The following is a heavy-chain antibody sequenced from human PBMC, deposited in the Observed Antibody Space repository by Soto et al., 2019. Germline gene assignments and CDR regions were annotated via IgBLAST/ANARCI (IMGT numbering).Heavy chain of an antibody. CDR1: GCTFINYD. D-gene: IGHD5-18*01. CDR2: ISGSGAST. J-gene: IGHJ6*02. CDR3: AKDWGAYRFGYYAMEV. Sequence: VGSLRLSCAASGCTFINYDMTWVRHSPGKGLAWVSGISGSGASTYYADSVKGRFTISRDNSKNTLYLQLKSLRVDDTAVYYCAKDWGAYRFGYYAMEVWGQGTTVTVSS. V-gene: IGHV3-23*01.